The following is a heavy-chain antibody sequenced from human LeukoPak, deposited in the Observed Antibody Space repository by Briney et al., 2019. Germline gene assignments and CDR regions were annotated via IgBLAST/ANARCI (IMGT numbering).Heavy chain of an antibody. Sequence: ASVKVSCKASGYTFSYYYLHWVRQAPGQGLEWMGIINPSGGATNYAQKFQGRVTLTRDTPTGTVYMELSSLISEDTAVYYCARRRDEGFDIWGQGTLVTVSS. V-gene: IGHV1-46*01. CDR1: GYTFSYYY. CDR3: ARRRDEGFDI. J-gene: IGHJ3*02. CDR2: INPSGGAT.